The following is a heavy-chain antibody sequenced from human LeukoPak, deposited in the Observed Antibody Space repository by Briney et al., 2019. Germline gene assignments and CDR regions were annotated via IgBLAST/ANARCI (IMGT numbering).Heavy chain of an antibody. CDR2: ISGSGGST. J-gene: IGHJ4*02. CDR3: AKDSGNIVVASKDY. Sequence: GGSLTLSCATSGFTFNIQALSWVRQAPGKGLEWVSAISGSGGSTYYADSVKGRFTISRDNSKNTLYLQMNSLRAEDTAVYYCAKDSGNIVVASKDYWGQGTLVTVSS. D-gene: IGHD2-15*01. CDR1: GFTFNIQA. V-gene: IGHV3-23*01.